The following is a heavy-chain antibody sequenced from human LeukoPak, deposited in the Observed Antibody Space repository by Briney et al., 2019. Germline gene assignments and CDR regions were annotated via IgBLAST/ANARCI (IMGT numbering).Heavy chain of an antibody. CDR3: ARGPKMYGDYGLYYYYGMDV. Sequence: ASVKVSCKASGYTFTSYDINWVRQATGQGLEWMGWMNPNSGNTGYAQKFQGRVTMTRNTSISTAYMELSSLRSEDTAVYYCARGPKMYGDYGLYYYYGMDVWGQGTTVTVSS. CDR1: GYTFTSYD. J-gene: IGHJ6*02. CDR2: MNPNSGNT. V-gene: IGHV1-8*01. D-gene: IGHD4-17*01.